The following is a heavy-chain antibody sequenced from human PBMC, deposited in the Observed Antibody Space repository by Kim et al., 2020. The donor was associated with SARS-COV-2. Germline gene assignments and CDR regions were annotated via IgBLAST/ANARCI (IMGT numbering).Heavy chain of an antibody. D-gene: IGHD6-6*01. J-gene: IGHJ4*02. CDR2: ISYDGSNK. CDR3: AKDLPSIAARGAFDY. V-gene: IGHV3-30*18. CDR1: GFTFSSYG. Sequence: GGSLRLSCAASGFTFSSYGMHWVRQAPGKGLEWVAVISYDGSNKYYADSVKGRFTISRDNSKNTLYLQMNSLRAEDTAVYYCAKDLPSIAARGAFDYWGQGTLVTVSS.